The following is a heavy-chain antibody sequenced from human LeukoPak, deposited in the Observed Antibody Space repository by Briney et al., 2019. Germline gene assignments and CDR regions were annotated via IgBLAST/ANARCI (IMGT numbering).Heavy chain of an antibody. D-gene: IGHD6-13*01. CDR1: GGSFSGYY. CDR2: ISHSGIT. Sequence: SETLSLTCAVYGGSFSGYYWSWIRQSPGKGLEWIGEISHSGITNHNPSLKSRVTISVDTSKNQFSLNLRSVTAADTAVYYCARGRGAEAGTGYWGQGNLVTVSS. J-gene: IGHJ4*02. V-gene: IGHV4-34*01. CDR3: ARGRGAEAGTGY.